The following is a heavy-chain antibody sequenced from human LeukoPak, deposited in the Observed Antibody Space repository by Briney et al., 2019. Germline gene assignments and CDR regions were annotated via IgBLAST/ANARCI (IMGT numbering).Heavy chain of an antibody. V-gene: IGHV1-2*02. CDR1: GYTFTGYY. D-gene: IGHD6-19*01. CDR2: INPDSGVT. Sequence: ASVKVSCKASGYTFTGYYIHWVRQAPGQGLEWMGWINPDSGVTNHAQKLQGRVTMTTDTSTSTAYMELRSLRSDDTAVYYCARFGLGKHIEVAGIPFDIWGQGTMVTVSS. CDR3: ARFGLGKHIEVAGIPFDI. J-gene: IGHJ3*02.